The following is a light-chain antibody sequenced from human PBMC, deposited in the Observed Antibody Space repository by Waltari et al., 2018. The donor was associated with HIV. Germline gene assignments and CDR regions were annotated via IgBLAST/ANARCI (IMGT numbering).Light chain of an antibody. V-gene: IGLV1-47*01. CDR3: AVWDDSLTGVI. CDR1: DSNIGRNY. Sequence: QSVLTQPPSASGTPGQRVSISCSGSDSNIGRNYVYWYQQVAGTAPKLLIYRDNQRPSGVSDRFSGSKSGSSASLAISGLRSEDEAAYLCAVWDDSLTGVIFGGKTKLTVL. J-gene: IGLJ2*01. CDR2: RDN.